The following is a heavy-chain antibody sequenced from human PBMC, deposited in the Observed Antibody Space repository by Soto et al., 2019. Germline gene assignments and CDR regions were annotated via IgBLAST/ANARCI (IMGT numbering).Heavy chain of an antibody. CDR3: ARAITMVRGVVFCWFDP. Sequence: SETLSLTWTVSGGSISSGGYYWSWIRQHPGKGLEWIGYIYYSGSTYYNPSLKSRVTISVDTSKNQFSLKLSSVTAADTAVYYCARAITMVRGVVFCWFDPWGQGTLVTVSS. CDR1: GGSISSGGYY. CDR2: IYYSGST. V-gene: IGHV4-31*02. D-gene: IGHD3-10*01. J-gene: IGHJ5*02.